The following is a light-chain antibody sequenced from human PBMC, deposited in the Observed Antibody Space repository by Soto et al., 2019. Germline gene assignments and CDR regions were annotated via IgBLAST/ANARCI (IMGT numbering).Light chain of an antibody. J-gene: IGKJ5*01. CDR3: QQYGSSYPWT. CDR1: QSVSSN. V-gene: IGKV3-15*01. CDR2: GAS. Sequence: EIVMSQSPATLSVSPGERATLSCRASQSVSSNLAWYQQKPGQAPRLLIYGASTRATGIPARFSGSGSGTDFTLTIRRLEPEDFAVYYCQQYGSSYPWTFGQGTRLEIK.